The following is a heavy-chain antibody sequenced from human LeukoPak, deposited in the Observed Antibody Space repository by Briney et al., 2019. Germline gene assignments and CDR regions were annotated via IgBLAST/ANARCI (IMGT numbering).Heavy chain of an antibody. Sequence: GGSLRLSCAASGFTFSSYSMSWVRQAPGKGLEWVSSTSSSSSYIYYADSVKGRFTISRDNAKNSLYLQMNSLRAEDTAVYYGARDTFGRYCSSTGCYGSDYWGQGTLVTVSS. D-gene: IGHD2-2*01. CDR3: ARDTFGRYCSSTGCYGSDY. J-gene: IGHJ4*02. CDR2: TSSSSSYI. CDR1: GFTFSSYS. V-gene: IGHV3-21*01.